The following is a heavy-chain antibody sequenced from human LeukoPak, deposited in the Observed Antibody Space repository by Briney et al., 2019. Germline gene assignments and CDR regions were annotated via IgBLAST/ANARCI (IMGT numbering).Heavy chain of an antibody. J-gene: IGHJ4*02. CDR2: ISAYNGNT. V-gene: IGHV1-18*01. D-gene: IGHD2-15*01. Sequence: GASVKVSCKASGYTFTSYGISWVRQAPGQGLEWMGWISAYNGNTNYAQKLQGRVTMTTDTSTSTAYMELRSLRSDDTAVYYCARDVSPVVVVGATRVFDYWGQGTLVTVSS. CDR3: ARDVSPVVVVGATRVFDY. CDR1: GYTFTSYG.